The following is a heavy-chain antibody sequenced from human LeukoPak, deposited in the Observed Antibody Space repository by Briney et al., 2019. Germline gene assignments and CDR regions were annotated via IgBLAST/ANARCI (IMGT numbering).Heavy chain of an antibody. D-gene: IGHD1-26*01. Sequence: GGSLRLSCVASGFTFTNAWMSWVRQAPGKGLEWVGRIKRKSDGGTTDYAAPVKGRFTISRDDSKNTMYLQMNSMKTEDTAVYYCARDPYSGNYGNYYYYYTDVWGKGTTVTISS. V-gene: IGHV3-15*01. CDR1: GFTFTNAW. CDR3: ARDPYSGNYGNYYYYYTDV. CDR2: IKRKSDGGTT. J-gene: IGHJ6*03.